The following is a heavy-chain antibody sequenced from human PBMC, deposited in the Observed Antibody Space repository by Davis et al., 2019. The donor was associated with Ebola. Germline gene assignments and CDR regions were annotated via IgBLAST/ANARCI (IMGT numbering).Heavy chain of an antibody. CDR1: GFTFDDYA. J-gene: IGHJ3*02. D-gene: IGHD3-3*01. CDR2: ISRSGGST. CDR3: ARPITIFGVVITDAFDI. Sequence: GGSLRLSCTASGFTFDDYAMHWVRQTPGKGLEWVSGISRSGGSTYYADSVKGRFTISRDNSKNTLYLQMNSLRAEDTAVYYCARPITIFGVVITDAFDIWGQGTMVTVSS. V-gene: IGHV3-23*01.